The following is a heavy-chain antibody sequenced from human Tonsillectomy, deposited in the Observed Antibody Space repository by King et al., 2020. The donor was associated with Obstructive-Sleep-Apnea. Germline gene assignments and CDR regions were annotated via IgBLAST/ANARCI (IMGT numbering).Heavy chain of an antibody. D-gene: IGHD3-10*01. CDR1: GIIVSSNS. V-gene: IGHV3-66*01. J-gene: IGHJ4*02. Sequence: QLVQSGGGLVQPGGSLRLSCAASGIIVSSNSMSWVRQAPGKGREWVSLIHYDNSTYYADPVKGRFTISRDNTKNTLYLQMNSPRAEDTALYYCARVRLAGFTYGPLDYWGQGTLVTVFS. CDR2: IHYDNST. CDR3: ARVRLAGFTYGPLDY.